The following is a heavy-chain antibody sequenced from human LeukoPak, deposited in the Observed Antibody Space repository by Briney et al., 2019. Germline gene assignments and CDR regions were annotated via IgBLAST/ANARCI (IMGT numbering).Heavy chain of an antibody. V-gene: IGHV3-30*03. CDR2: ISRDGTTK. Sequence: GGSLRLSCAASGFTFIGYAMHWVRQAPGKGLEWVAVISRDGTTKYYVDFVKGRFTISRDNSRNALFVEMNSLREDDTAVYYCARDRGGATRFDYYDMDVWGQGTMVTVTS. CDR1: GFTFIGYA. D-gene: IGHD3-16*01. CDR3: ARDRGGATRFDYYDMDV. J-gene: IGHJ6*02.